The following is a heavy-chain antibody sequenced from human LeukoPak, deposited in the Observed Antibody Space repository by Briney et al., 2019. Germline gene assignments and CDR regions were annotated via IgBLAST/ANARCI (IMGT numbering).Heavy chain of an antibody. CDR2: IIPIFGTA. V-gene: IGHV1-69*05. D-gene: IGHD6-6*01. Sequence: SVKVSCKASGYTFTGYYMHWVRQAPGQGLEWMGGIIPIFGTAKYAQKFQGRVTITTDESTSTAYMELSSLRSEDTAMYYCARDRSFSSPDAFDIWGRGTMVTVSS. J-gene: IGHJ3*02. CDR3: ARDRSFSSPDAFDI. CDR1: GYTFTGYY.